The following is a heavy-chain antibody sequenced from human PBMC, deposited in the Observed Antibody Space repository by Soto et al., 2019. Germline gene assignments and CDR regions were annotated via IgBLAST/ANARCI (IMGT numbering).Heavy chain of an antibody. Sequence: GGSMKVSFKASGGTLSNYSFRWVPQAPGQGLEWMGGIIPIFGTANYAQKFQGRVTITADESTSTAYMELSSLRSEDTAVYYCARENYYDSNGSWGQGTLVTVSS. D-gene: IGHD3-22*01. J-gene: IGHJ5*02. V-gene: IGHV1-69*13. CDR3: ARENYYDSNGS. CDR2: IIPIFGTA. CDR1: GGTLSNYS.